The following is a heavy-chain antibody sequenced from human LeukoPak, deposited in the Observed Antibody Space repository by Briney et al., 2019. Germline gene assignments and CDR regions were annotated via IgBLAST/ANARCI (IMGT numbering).Heavy chain of an antibody. CDR2: IYHSGST. CDR1: GYSISSGYY. J-gene: IGHJ4*02. V-gene: IGHV4-38-2*02. CDR3: AGGNRWLVYY. Sequence: PSETLSLTCTVSGYSISSGYYWGWIRQPPGKGLEWIGSIYHSGSTNYNPSLKSRVTISVDTSKNQFSLKLSSVTAADTAVYYCAGGNRWLVYYWGQGTLVTVSS. D-gene: IGHD6-19*01.